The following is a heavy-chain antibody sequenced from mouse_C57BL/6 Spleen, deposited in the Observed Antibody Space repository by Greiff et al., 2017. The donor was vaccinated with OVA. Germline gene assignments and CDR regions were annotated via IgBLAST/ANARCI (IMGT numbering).Heavy chain of an antibody. D-gene: IGHD2-1*01. CDR3: ARPRVYYGNYGHAMDY. J-gene: IGHJ4*01. CDR1: GFTFSDYG. Sequence: EVQRVESGGGLVKPGGSLKLSCAASGFTFSDYGMHWVRQAPEKGLEWVAYISSGSSTIYYADTVKGRFTISRDNAKNTLFLQMTSLRSEDTAMYYCARPRVYYGNYGHAMDYWGQGTSVTVSS. CDR2: ISSGSSTI. V-gene: IGHV5-17*01.